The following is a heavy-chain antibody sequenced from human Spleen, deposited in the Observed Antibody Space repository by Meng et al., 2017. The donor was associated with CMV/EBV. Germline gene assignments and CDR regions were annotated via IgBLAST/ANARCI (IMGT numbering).Heavy chain of an antibody. CDR3: ARGYSYYGDH. Sequence: VSCKATGYTVTRYDINWVRQDKGQGLEGMGWMKPKRGNTGNTQKLQGRGTMTRNTSISTAYMELSSLRSEDKAVYYCARGYSYYGDHWGQGTLVTVSS. J-gene: IGHJ4*02. CDR1: GYTVTRYD. D-gene: IGHD3-10*01. CDR2: MKPKRGNT. V-gene: IGHV1-8*01.